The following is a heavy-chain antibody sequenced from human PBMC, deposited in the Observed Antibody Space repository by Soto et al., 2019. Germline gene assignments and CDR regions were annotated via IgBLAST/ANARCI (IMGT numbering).Heavy chain of an antibody. CDR1: GFTFSSYW. CDR3: STSLDY. J-gene: IGHJ4*02. CDR2: INQDGSEK. Sequence: EVQLVESGGGSVQPGGSLRLSCAASGFTFSSYWMDWVRQAPGKGLEWVANINQDGSEKHYIDTVKGRFTISRDNATNSLYLQMSSLTAEESALYSYSTSLDYWGQGTVFIFS. V-gene: IGHV3-7*01.